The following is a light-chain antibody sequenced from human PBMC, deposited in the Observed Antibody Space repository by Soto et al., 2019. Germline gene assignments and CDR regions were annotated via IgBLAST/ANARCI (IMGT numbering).Light chain of an antibody. CDR3: SSYGGSNNFYV. CDR2: EVN. CDR1: SSDVGGYNY. J-gene: IGLJ1*01. V-gene: IGLV2-8*01. Sequence: QSVLTQPPSASGSPGQSVTISCTGTSSDVGGYNYVSWYQQHPGKAPKLLIYEVNNRPSGVPDRFSGSKSGNTASLTVSGLHTEDEADYYCSSYGGSNNFYVFGTGTKLTVL.